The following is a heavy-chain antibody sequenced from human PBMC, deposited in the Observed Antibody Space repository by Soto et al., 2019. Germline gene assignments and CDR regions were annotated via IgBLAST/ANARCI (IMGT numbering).Heavy chain of an antibody. J-gene: IGHJ6*02. CDR3: ARGGYSDSSGSRNYHYYGMNV. D-gene: IGHD3-22*01. Sequence: QAQLVQSGPEVKKPGASVKVSCKASGYRFTSYGISWVRQAPGQGLEWLGWISAYDDNTKYAQTLQGRVSMSTDTSTNTAYMERRSLRSDDTAMYYCARGGYSDSSGSRNYHYYGMNVWGQGTTVTVSS. CDR1: GYRFTSYG. V-gene: IGHV1-18*01. CDR2: ISAYDDNT.